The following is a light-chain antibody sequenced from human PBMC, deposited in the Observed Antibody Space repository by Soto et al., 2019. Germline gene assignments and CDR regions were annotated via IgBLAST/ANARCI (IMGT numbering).Light chain of an antibody. CDR2: WAS. J-gene: IGKJ4*01. Sequence: DIVMTQSPDSLAVSLGERATINCKSSQSVLYSSNNKNYLAWYQQKPGQPPKLLIYWASTRESGVPDRLSGSGFGTDFTLTISSLQAEDLAVYYCQQYYCTPRNFGGGTKVESK. CDR1: QSVLYSSNNKNY. V-gene: IGKV4-1*01. CDR3: QQYYCTPRN.